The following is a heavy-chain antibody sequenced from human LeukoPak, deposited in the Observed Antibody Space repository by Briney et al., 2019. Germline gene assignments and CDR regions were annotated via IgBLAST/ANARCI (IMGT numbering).Heavy chain of an antibody. CDR2: IYYSGST. Sequence: SETLSLTCTVSGGSISSYYWSWIRQPPGKGLEWIGYIYYSGSTNYNPSLKSRVTISVDTSKNQFSLKLSSVTAAETAVYYCARSATVTTGYFDYWGQGALVTVSS. V-gene: IGHV4-59*12. CDR3: ARSATVTTGYFDY. D-gene: IGHD4-17*01. J-gene: IGHJ4*02. CDR1: GGSISSYY.